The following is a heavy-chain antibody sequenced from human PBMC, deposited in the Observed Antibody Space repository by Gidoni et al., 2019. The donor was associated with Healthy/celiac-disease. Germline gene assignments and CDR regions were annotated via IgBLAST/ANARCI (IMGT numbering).Heavy chain of an antibody. CDR2: IYYSGNT. CDR1: GGSVSSYY. J-gene: IGHJ4*02. V-gene: IGHV4-59*02. Sequence: QVQLQESGPGLVKPSETLSLTCTVSGGSVSSYYWSWIRQPPGKGLEWIGYIYYSGNTNYNPSLKSRVTISVDTSKNQFSLKLTSVTAADTAVYYCAAGDYGQLYYFDFWGQGTLVTVSS. CDR3: AAGDYGQLYYFDF. D-gene: IGHD4-17*01.